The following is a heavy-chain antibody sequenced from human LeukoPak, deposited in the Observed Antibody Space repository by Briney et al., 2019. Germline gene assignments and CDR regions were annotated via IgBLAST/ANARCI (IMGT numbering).Heavy chain of an antibody. CDR1: GGSISSYY. CDR3: ARDNTRFTYYYDSSGYWAFDI. J-gene: IGHJ3*02. CDR2: MYYSGST. Sequence: SETLSPTCTVTGGSISSYYWSLIRQPPWKGLEWIGYMYYSGSTNYNSSLKSRVTISVDTSKNQYSLKLSSVTAADTAVYYCARDNTRFTYYYDSSGYWAFDIWGQGTMVTVSS. D-gene: IGHD3-22*01. V-gene: IGHV4-59*01.